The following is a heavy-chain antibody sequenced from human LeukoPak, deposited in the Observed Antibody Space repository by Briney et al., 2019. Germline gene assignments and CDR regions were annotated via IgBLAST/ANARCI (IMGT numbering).Heavy chain of an antibody. J-gene: IGHJ1*01. CDR3: ARLSSFGGSYSEYFQH. Sequence: RSETLSLTCTVSGGSISSYYWSWIRQPPGKGLEWIGYIYYSGSTNYNPSLKSRVTISVDTSKNQFSLKLSSVTAADTAVYYCARLSSFGGSYSEYFQHWGQGTLVTVSS. D-gene: IGHD1-26*01. V-gene: IGHV4-59*08. CDR1: GGSISSYY. CDR2: IYYSGST.